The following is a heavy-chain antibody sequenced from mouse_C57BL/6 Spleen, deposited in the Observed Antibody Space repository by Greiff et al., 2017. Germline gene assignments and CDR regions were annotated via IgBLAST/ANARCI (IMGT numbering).Heavy chain of an antibody. CDR2: IDPSDSYT. CDR1: GYTFTSYW. J-gene: IGHJ2*01. D-gene: IGHD2-3*01. CDR3: ARRAIYDGYYDYFDY. V-gene: IGHV1-50*01. Sequence: QVQLQQSGAELVKPGASVKLSCKASGYTFTSYWMQWVKQRPGQGLEWIGEIDPSDSYTNYNQKFKGKATLTVDTSSSTAYMQLSSLTSEDSAVYYCARRAIYDGYYDYFDYWGQGTTLTVSS.